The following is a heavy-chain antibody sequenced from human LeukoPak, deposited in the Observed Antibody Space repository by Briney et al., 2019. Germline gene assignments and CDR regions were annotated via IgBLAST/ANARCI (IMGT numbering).Heavy chain of an antibody. CDR1: GGSFSGYY. V-gene: IGHV4-34*01. CDR2: INHSGST. CDR3: ARGRFWGFDSYGNWFDP. Sequence: PSETLSPTCAVYGGSFSGYYWSWIRQPPGKGLEWIGEINHSGSTNYNPSLKSRVTISVDTSKNQFSLKLSSVTAADTAVYYCARGRFWGFDSYGNWFDPWGQGTLVTVSS. J-gene: IGHJ5*02. D-gene: IGHD5-18*01.